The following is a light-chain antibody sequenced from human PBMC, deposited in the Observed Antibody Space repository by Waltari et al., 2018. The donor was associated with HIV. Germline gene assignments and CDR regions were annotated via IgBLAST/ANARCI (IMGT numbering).Light chain of an antibody. CDR2: YDD. Sequence: QSVLTQPPSVSEAPRQRVTISCSGSSSNIGHTAVHWYQQVPGKAPKLLIYYDDLLSSGVSDRFSGSKSGTSASLAIRGLQSEDEAEYYCAAWDDYLNGYVFGSGTKVTVL. CDR3: AAWDDYLNGYV. V-gene: IGLV1-36*01. CDR1: SSNIGHTA. J-gene: IGLJ1*01.